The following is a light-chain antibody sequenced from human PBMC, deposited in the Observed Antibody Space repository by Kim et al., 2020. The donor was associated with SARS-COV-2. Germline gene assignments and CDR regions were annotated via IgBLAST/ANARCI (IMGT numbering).Light chain of an antibody. CDR1: DSNIGAGYD. Sequence: QSVLTQPPSVSGAPGQRVTISCTGSDSNIGAGYDVHWYSQLPGTAPKLLIYGDNKRPSGVSDRFSASKTGTSASLAITGLQAEDEADYYCQSYDTSLSGVFGTGTKVTVL. V-gene: IGLV1-40*01. J-gene: IGLJ1*01. CDR2: GDN. CDR3: QSYDTSLSGV.